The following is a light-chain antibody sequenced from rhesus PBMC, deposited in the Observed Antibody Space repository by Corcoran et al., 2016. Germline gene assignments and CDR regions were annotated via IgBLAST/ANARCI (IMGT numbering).Light chain of an antibody. Sequence: DIQLTQSPSSLSASVGDRVTITCRASQGISSYLAWYQQKSGKAPKLLNYDASNLQSGGPSRFRGSGSGTEFTLTISSLQPEDFATYYCQQRNSYPLTFGGGTKVEIK. CDR3: QQRNSYPLT. CDR2: DAS. V-gene: IGKV1-38*01. J-gene: IGKJ4*01. CDR1: QGISSY.